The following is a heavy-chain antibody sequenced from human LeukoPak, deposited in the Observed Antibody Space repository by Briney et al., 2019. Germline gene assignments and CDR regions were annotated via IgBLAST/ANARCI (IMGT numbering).Heavy chain of an antibody. Sequence: SETLSLTCSVSGYSINSGYHWGWIRQPPGKGLEWIAIMHHTGSTHYNPSLQSRVTISIDTSKNHFSLKLRSVSAADTAIYYCATSEGGGFFDYWGQGTPVTVSS. J-gene: IGHJ4*02. D-gene: IGHD4-23*01. CDR1: GYSINSGYH. CDR3: ATSEGGGFFDY. CDR2: MHHTGST. V-gene: IGHV4-38-2*01.